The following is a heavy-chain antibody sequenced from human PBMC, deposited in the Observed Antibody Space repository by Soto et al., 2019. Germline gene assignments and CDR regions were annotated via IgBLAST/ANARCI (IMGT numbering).Heavy chain of an antibody. CDR1: GFTFSDYY. V-gene: IGHV3-11*01. CDR3: ARDINYGSGSYIFTHPNDAFDI. D-gene: IGHD3-10*01. Sequence: GGSLRLSCAASGFTFSDYYMSWIRQAPGKGLEWVSYISSSGSTIYYADSVKGRFTISRDNAKNSLYLQMNSLRAEDTAVYYCARDINYGSGSYIFTHPNDAFDIWGQGTMVTVSS. J-gene: IGHJ3*02. CDR2: ISSSGSTI.